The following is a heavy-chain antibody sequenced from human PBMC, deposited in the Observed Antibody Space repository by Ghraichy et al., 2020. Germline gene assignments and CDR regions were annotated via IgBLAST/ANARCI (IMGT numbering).Heavy chain of an antibody. J-gene: IGHJ6*02. Sequence: ASVKVSCKASGYTFTGYYMHWVRQAPGQGLEWMGWINPNSGGTNYAQKFQGRVTMTRDTSISTAYMELSRLRSDDTAVYYCARYRGYSYGSGGEGMDVWGQGTTVTVSS. V-gene: IGHV1-2*02. D-gene: IGHD5-18*01. CDR1: GYTFTGYY. CDR3: ARYRGYSYGSGGEGMDV. CDR2: INPNSGGT.